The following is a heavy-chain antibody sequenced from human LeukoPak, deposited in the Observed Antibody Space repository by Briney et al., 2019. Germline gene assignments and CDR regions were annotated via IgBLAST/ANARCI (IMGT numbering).Heavy chain of an antibody. Sequence: PSGTLSLTCGVSGGSISSTNWWSWVRQPPGKGLEWLGSIYYTGSTYYNPSLKSRVTVSVDTSKNQFSLKLNSVTAADTAVYYCVRHDLIGITGGNFDYWGQGTLVSVSS. CDR2: IYYTGST. CDR1: GGSISSTNW. J-gene: IGHJ4*02. D-gene: IGHD1-14*01. V-gene: IGHV4-4*02. CDR3: VRHDLIGITGGNFDY.